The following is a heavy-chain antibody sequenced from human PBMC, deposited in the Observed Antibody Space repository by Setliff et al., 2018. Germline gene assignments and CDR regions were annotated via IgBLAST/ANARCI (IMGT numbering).Heavy chain of an antibody. D-gene: IGHD2-2*01. Sequence: GASVKVSCKASGYTFTSYAMNWVRQAPGQGLEWMGWINTNTGNPTYAQGFTGRFVFPLETSVSTAYLQISSLKAEDTAVYYCAGDRRCSSTSCSTDDAFDIWGQGTMVTVSS. CDR2: INTNTGNP. J-gene: IGHJ3*02. CDR3: AGDRRCSSTSCSTDDAFDI. V-gene: IGHV7-4-1*02. CDR1: GYTFTSYA.